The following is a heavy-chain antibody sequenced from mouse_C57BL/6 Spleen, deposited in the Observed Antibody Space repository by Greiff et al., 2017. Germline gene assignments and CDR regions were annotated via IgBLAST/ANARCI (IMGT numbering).Heavy chain of an antibody. Sequence: VQLQQPGAELVRPGSSVKLSCKASGYTFTSYWMHWVKQRPIQGLEWIGNIDPSDSETHYNQKFKDKATLTVDKSSSTAYMQLSSLTSEDSAVYYCARYGSGYYYAMDYWGQGTSVTVSS. CDR3: ARYGSGYYYAMDY. CDR2: IDPSDSET. CDR1: GYTFTSYW. D-gene: IGHD1-1*01. V-gene: IGHV1-52*01. J-gene: IGHJ4*01.